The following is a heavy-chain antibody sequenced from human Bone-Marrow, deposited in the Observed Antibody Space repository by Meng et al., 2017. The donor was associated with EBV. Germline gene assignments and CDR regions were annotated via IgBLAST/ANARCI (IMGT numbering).Heavy chain of an antibody. J-gene: IGHJ4*02. V-gene: IGHV4-30-4*01. CDR1: DDPIHSVGYY. CDR3: ARAGRGYGDFEYYFDY. D-gene: IGHD4-17*01. Sequence: QVHLQESGQGPVTPSQTLSLTCAVSDDPIHSVGYYCSWIRQPPGKGLEWTGYIYYSSSTYYTPSLKTRLTISLDTSKSQFSLKLYSVTAADTAMYYCARAGRGYGDFEYYFDYWGQGTLVTVFS. CDR2: IYYSSST.